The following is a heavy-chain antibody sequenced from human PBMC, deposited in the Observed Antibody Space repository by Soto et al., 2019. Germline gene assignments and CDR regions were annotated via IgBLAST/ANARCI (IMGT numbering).Heavy chain of an antibody. CDR3: AKDRYVVVVGATYGMDV. D-gene: IGHD2-15*01. V-gene: IGHV3-30*18. J-gene: IGHJ6*02. Sequence: QVQLVESGGGVVQPGRSLRLSCAASGFTFSTYGMHWVRQAPGKGLEWVAVISYDGNIKYYADSVKGRFTISRANSKNTLYLQMTSRRAEDTAVDYCAKDRYVVVVGATYGMDVWGQGTTVTVSS. CDR2: ISYDGNIK. CDR1: GFTFSTYG.